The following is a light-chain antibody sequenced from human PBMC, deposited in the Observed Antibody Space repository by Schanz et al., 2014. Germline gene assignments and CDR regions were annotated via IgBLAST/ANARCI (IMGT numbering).Light chain of an antibody. Sequence: QSALTQPASVSGSPGQSITISCTGTSSDVGSYNLVSWYQQHPGKAPKLMIYEVNKRPSGVSNRFSGSKSGNTASLTISGLQAEDEADYYCSSYTTSNTWVFGGGTKLTVL. V-gene: IGLV2-14*02. CDR3: SSYTTSNTWV. J-gene: IGLJ3*02. CDR2: EVN. CDR1: SSDVGSYNL.